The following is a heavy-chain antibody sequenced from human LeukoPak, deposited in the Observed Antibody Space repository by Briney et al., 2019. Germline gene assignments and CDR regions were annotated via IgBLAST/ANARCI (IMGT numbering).Heavy chain of an antibody. J-gene: IGHJ4*02. Sequence: GASVKVSCKASGYTFTSYGISWVRQAPGQGLEWMGWISAYNGNTNYAQKLQGRVTMTTDTFTNTAYMELRSLRSDDTAVYYCARANTAMGYFDYWGQGTLVTVSS. D-gene: IGHD5-18*01. CDR3: ARANTAMGYFDY. CDR1: GYTFTSYG. V-gene: IGHV1-18*01. CDR2: ISAYNGNT.